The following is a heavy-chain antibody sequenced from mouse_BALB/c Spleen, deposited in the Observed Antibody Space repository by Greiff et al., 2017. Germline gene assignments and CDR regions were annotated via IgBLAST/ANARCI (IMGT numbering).Heavy chain of an antibody. Sequence: QVQLQQSGAELAKPGASVKMSCKASGYTFTSYWMHWVKQRPGQGLEWIGYINPSTGYTEYNQKFKDKATLTADKSSSTAYMQLSSLTSEDSAVYYCARDLRRGHYFDYWGQGTTLTVSS. D-gene: IGHD2-12*01. J-gene: IGHJ2*01. V-gene: IGHV1-7*01. CDR1: GYTFTSYW. CDR2: INPSTGYT. CDR3: ARDLRRGHYFDY.